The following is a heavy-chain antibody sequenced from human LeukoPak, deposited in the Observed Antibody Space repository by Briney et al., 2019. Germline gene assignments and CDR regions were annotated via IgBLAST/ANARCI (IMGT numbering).Heavy chain of an antibody. V-gene: IGHV3-48*04. CDR1: GFTFSSYS. Sequence: GGSLRLSCAASGFTFSSYSMNWVRQAPGKGLEWVSYISSSSSTIYYADSVKGRFTISRDNAKNSLYLQMNSLRAEDTAVYYCARADAQQLADYWGQGTLVTVSS. CDR2: ISSSSSTI. D-gene: IGHD6-13*01. CDR3: ARADAQQLADY. J-gene: IGHJ4*02.